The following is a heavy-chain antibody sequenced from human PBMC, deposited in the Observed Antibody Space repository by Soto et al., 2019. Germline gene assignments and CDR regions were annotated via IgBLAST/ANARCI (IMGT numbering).Heavy chain of an antibody. CDR3: ARDPQYYDFWSGYWYYFDY. CDR1: GGSISSSSYY. J-gene: IGHJ4*02. Sequence: SETLSLTCTVSGGSISSSSYYWGWIRQPPGKGLEWIGRIYYSGSTYYNPSLKSRVTISVDTSKNQFSLKLSSVAAADTAVYYCARDPQYYDFWSGYWYYFDYWGQGTLVTVSS. V-gene: IGHV4-39*02. D-gene: IGHD3-3*01. CDR2: IYYSGST.